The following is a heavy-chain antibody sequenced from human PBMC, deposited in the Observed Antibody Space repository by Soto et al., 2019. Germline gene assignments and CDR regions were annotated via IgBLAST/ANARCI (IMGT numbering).Heavy chain of an antibody. CDR1: GFTFSTYA. V-gene: IGHV3-64*01. J-gene: IGHJ5*02. Sequence: GGSLRLSCAASGFTFSTYAMHWVRQAPGKGLESVSTISSNGGTTYYANSVKGRFTISRDNSKNTLYLQMGSLRAEDMAVYYCARGLLGIAENNWFDPWGQGTLVTVSS. CDR3: ARGLLGIAENNWFDP. D-gene: IGHD6-13*01. CDR2: ISSNGGTT.